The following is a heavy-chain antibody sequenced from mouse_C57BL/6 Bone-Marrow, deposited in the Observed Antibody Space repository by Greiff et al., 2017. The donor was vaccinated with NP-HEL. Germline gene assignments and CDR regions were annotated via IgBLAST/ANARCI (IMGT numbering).Heavy chain of an antibody. CDR2: IYPGSGST. CDR1: GYTFTSYW. Sequence: QVQLQQPGAELVKPGASVKMSCKASGYTFTSYWITWVKQRPGQGLEWIGDIYPGSGSTNYIEKFKSKATLTVDTSSSTAYMQLSSLTSEDSTVYYCARELYYDYDGYFDYWGQGTTLTVSS. V-gene: IGHV1-55*01. J-gene: IGHJ2*01. CDR3: ARELYYDYDGYFDY. D-gene: IGHD2-4*01.